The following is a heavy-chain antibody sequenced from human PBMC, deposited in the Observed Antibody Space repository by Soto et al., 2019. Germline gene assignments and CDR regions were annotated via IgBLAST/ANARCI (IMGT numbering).Heavy chain of an antibody. J-gene: IGHJ6*02. Sequence: GESLKISCTASGFTFGDYAMSWVRQAPGKGLEWVGFIRSKAYGGTTEYAASVKGRFTISRDDSKSIAYLQMNSLKTEDTAVYYCTRGPALGRWSFIYYYYGMDVWGQGTTVTVSS. CDR2: IRSKAYGGTT. CDR3: TRGPALGRWSFIYYYYGMDV. V-gene: IGHV3-49*04. D-gene: IGHD7-27*01. CDR1: GFTFGDYA.